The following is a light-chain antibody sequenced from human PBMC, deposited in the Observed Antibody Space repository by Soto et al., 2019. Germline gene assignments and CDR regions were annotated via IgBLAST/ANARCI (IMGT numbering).Light chain of an antibody. V-gene: IGLV3-1*01. CDR3: QAWDSSTASYV. J-gene: IGLJ1*01. CDR1: KLGDKY. Sequence: SYELTQPPSVSVSPGQTASITCSGDKLGDKYACWYQQKPGQSPVLVIHQDSKRPSGIPERFSGSNSGNTATLTISGTQAMDEADYYCQAWDSSTASYVFGTGTKLTVL. CDR2: QDS.